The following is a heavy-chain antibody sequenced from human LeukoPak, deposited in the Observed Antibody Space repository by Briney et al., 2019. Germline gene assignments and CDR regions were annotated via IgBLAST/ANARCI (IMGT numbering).Heavy chain of an antibody. CDR3: ARQYDILTGTFPYY. J-gene: IGHJ4*02. Sequence: GGSLRLSCAASGFTFSNYWMSWVRQAPGKGLELVANIRQDGNEKYYVGSVRGRFTISRDNAKNSLYLQMNSLRAEDTAVYYCARQYDILTGTFPYYWGQGTLVTVSS. V-gene: IGHV3-7*01. CDR1: GFTFSNYW. CDR2: IRQDGNEK. D-gene: IGHD3-9*01.